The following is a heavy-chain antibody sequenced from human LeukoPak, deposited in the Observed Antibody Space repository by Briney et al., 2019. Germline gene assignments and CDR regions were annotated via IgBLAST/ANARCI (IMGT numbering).Heavy chain of an antibody. Sequence: GASVKVPCKASGYTFTGYYMHWVRQAPGQGLEWMGWINPNSGGTNYAQKFQGRVTMTRDTSISTAYMELSRLRSDDTAVYYCAREAYNDYYGMDVWGQGTTVTVSS. CDR3: AREAYNDYYGMDV. D-gene: IGHD3-16*01. CDR2: INPNSGGT. J-gene: IGHJ6*02. CDR1: GYTFTGYY. V-gene: IGHV1-2*02.